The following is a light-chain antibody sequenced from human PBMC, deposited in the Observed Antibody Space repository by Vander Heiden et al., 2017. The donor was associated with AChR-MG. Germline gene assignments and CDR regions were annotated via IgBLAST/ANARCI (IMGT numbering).Light chain of an antibody. J-gene: IGLJ2*01. Sequence: SYELTQPVSVPVALGQTARITCGGDNMGGQNVHWYQQKTGQAPVLVIYRDTNRPSGIPERFSGSNSGNTATLTISRAQAEDEADYYCQVWDTSVVFGGGTKLTV. V-gene: IGLV3-9*01. CDR1: NMGGQN. CDR3: QVWDTSVV. CDR2: RDT.